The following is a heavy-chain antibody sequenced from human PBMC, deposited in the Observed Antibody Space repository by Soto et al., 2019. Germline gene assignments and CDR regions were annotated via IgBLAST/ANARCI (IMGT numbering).Heavy chain of an antibody. V-gene: IGHV4-39*01. CDR1: GGSISSSSYY. J-gene: IGHJ4*02. CDR3: ASLLVTARNPAIFYDF. CDR2: IYYSGST. Sequence: SETLSLTCTVSGGSISSSSYYWGWIRQPPGKGLEWIGSIYYSGSTYYNPSLKSRVTISVDTSKNQFSLKLSSVTAADTAVYYCASLLVTARNPAIFYDFWGKGTLVTVSS. D-gene: IGHD5-18*01.